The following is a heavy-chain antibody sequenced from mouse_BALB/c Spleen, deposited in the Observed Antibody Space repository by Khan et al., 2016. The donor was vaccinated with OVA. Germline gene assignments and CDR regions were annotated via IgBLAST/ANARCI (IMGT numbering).Heavy chain of an antibody. V-gene: IGHV1-4*01. D-gene: IGHD2-10*02. J-gene: IGHJ4*01. CDR2: INPRSGYT. Sequence: QVQLQQSGAELARPGASVKMSCKASGYTFTSHTMHWVKQRPGQGLEWIGYINPRSGYTQYNQKFNDKTTLTADISSSTAYMQLSSLTSEDSAVYYCARRMTEYALDYWGQGTSVTVSS. CDR1: GYTFTSHT. CDR3: ARRMTEYALDY.